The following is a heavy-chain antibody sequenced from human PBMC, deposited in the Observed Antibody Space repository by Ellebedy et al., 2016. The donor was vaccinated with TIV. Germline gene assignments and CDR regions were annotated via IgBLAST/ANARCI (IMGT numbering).Heavy chain of an antibody. D-gene: IGHD6-19*01. CDR1: GFTFSNYW. CDR3: ARDQWLGRAYYFDY. CDR2: IKQDGSER. Sequence: GESLKISCAASGFTFSNYWMTWVRQAPGKGLEWVANIKQDGSERYYVDSVKGRSAISRDNAKNSLYLQMNSLGDEDTAVYYCARDQWLGRAYYFDYWGQGTLVTVSS. J-gene: IGHJ4*02. V-gene: IGHV3-7*01.